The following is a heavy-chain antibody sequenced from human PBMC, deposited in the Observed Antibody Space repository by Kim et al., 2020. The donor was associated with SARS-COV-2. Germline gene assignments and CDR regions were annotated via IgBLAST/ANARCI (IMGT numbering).Heavy chain of an antibody. Sequence: GGSLRLSCAASGFTFSSYGMHWVRQAPGKGLEWVAVISYDGSNKYYADSVKGRFTISRDNSKNTLYLQMNSLRAEDTAVYYCAKDPHRLVAGTRNYGMDVWGQGTTVTVSS. V-gene: IGHV3-30*18. CDR1: GFTFSSYG. CDR3: AKDPHRLVAGTRNYGMDV. CDR2: ISYDGSNK. J-gene: IGHJ6*02. D-gene: IGHD6-19*01.